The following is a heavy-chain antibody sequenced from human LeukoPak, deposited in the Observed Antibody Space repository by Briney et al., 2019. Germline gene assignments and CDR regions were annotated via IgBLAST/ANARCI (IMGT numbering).Heavy chain of an antibody. CDR2: INSDGSST. V-gene: IGHV3-74*01. J-gene: IGHJ4*02. CDR1: GFTFSSYW. Sequence: PGGSLRLSCAASGFTFSSYWMHWVRQVPGKGLVWVSRINSDGSSTSYADSVKGRFTISRDNAKNTLYVQMNSLRAEDTAVYYCASPYCSGDSCYSGYWGQGTLVTVSS. CDR3: ASPYCSGDSCYSGY. D-gene: IGHD2-15*01.